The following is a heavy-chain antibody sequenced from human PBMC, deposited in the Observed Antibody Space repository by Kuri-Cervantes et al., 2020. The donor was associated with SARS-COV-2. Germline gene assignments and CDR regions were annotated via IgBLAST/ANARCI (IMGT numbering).Heavy chain of an antibody. CDR1: GGSISSYY. J-gene: IGHJ4*01. V-gene: IGHV4-59*01. D-gene: IGHD5-24*01. CDR2: IYYDGST. Sequence: SETLSLTCTVSGGSISSYYWSWIRQPPGKGLEWIGHIYYDGSTNYKTSLKGRVTISLDTSKNQFSLKVDSVTAADTAVYYCARASRSFDDWGHGTPVTVSS. CDR3: ARASRSFDD.